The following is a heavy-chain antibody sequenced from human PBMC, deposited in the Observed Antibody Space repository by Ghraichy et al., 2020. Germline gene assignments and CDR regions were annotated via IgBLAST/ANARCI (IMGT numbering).Heavy chain of an antibody. CDR2: INLSSGDT. Sequence: ASVKVSCKASGYTFTNYYMHWVRQAPGQGLEWMGWINLSSGDTKYAQKFQGRVTMTRDTSISTAYMELIRLTSDDTAVYSCASQSKDVAVPGTDKSCLQEWGQGTLVSVSS. D-gene: IGHD6-19*01. CDR1: GYTFTNYY. CDR3: ASQSKDVAVPGTDKSCLQE. V-gene: IGHV1-2*02. J-gene: IGHJ1*01.